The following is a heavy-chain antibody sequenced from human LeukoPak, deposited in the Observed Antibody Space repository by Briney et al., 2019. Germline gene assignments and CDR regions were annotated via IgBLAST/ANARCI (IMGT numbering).Heavy chain of an antibody. CDR2: INPSGGST. J-gene: IGHJ4*02. V-gene: IGHV1-46*01. CDR1: GYTFTSYY. Sequence: ASVKVSCKASGYTFTSYYTHWVRQAPGQGLEWMGIINPSGGSTSYAQKFQGRVTMTRDTSTSTVYMELSGLRSEDTAVYYCARGVNLNGIIDYWGQGTLVTVSS. D-gene: IGHD1-14*01. CDR3: ARGVNLNGIIDY.